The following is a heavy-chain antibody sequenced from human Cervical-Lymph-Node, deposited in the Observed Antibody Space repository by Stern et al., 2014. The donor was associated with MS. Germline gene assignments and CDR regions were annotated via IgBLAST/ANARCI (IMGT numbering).Heavy chain of an antibody. J-gene: IGHJ6*02. CDR3: ARDAGPYAPEDSGGEAKNHHFYALDV. CDR1: GYIFTDND. CDR2: ISPTSGTT. Sequence: QVQLVESGAEVEKPGASVKVSCTTSGYIFTDNDIHWVRQAPGQGLEWMGRISPTSGTTKIAQKFQGRVTMHKDTPNTTALLDLPWLTSDDTAVYYCARDAGPYAPEDSGGEAKNHHFYALDVWGHGTAVIVSS. V-gene: IGHV1-2*06. D-gene: IGHD3-16*01.